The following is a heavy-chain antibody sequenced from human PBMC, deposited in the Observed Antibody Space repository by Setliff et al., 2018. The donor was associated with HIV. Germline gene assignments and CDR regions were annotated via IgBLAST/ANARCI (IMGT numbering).Heavy chain of an antibody. CDR1: GRSFSDYY. V-gene: IGHV4-34*01. Sequence: SETLSLTCTVSGRSFSDYYWTWIRQPPNEGLEWIGEINDRGNTNYMPSLRSRVTISVDTSKNQFSLKLTSVTAADSAIYYCARGRHIEATIPLDHWGQGSLVTVSS. CDR3: ARGRHIEATIPLDH. D-gene: IGHD5-12*01. J-gene: IGHJ4*02. CDR2: INDRGNT.